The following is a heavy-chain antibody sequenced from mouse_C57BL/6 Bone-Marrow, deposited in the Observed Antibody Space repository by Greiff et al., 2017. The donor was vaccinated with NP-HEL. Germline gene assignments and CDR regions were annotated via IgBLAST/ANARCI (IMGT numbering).Heavy chain of an antibody. Sequence: QVQLQQPGTELVKPGASVKLSCKASGYTFTSYWMHWVKQRPGQGLEWIGNINPSNGGTNYNEKFKSKATLTVDKYSSTAYMQLSSLTSEDSAFYYCASGRATMIATGGVYYAMDYWGQGTSVTVSS. D-gene: IGHD2-4*01. V-gene: IGHV1-53*01. CDR1: GYTFTSYW. CDR2: INPSNGGT. CDR3: ASGRATMIATGGVYYAMDY. J-gene: IGHJ4*01.